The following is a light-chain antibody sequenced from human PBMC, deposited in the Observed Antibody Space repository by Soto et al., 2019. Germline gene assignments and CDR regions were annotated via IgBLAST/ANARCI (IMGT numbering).Light chain of an antibody. CDR1: QSVSSN. J-gene: IGKJ4*01. Sequence: EIVMTQSPATLSVSPGERSTLSCSASQSVSSNLAWYQQKPGQAPRLLIYGASSRATGIPDRFSGSGSGTDFTLTISRLEPEDFAVYYCQQYGSSLTFGGGTKVDIK. CDR2: GAS. CDR3: QQYGSSLT. V-gene: IGKV3-20*01.